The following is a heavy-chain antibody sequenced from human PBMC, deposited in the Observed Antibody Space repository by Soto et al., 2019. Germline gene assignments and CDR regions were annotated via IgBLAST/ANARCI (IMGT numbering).Heavy chain of an antibody. Sequence: QVHLVQSGTEVKKPGSSVKVSCKASGGTFSSSGFSWVRQAPGQGLEWMGMIVPSLATTTYAQKFQARVTITADEVTRTDYMELRSLRSGDTAVYYCARWPQPRYTADPYAVDVWGQGTRVIVSS. CDR3: ARWPQPRYTADPYAVDV. D-gene: IGHD3-16*02. CDR2: IVPSLATT. J-gene: IGHJ6*02. CDR1: GGTFSSSG. V-gene: IGHV1-69*11.